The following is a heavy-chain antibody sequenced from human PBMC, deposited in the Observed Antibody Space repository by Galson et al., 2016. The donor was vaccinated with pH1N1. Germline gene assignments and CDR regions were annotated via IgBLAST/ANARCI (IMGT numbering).Heavy chain of an antibody. V-gene: IGHV3-48*04. J-gene: IGHJ4*02. D-gene: IGHD6-25*01. CDR2: MNINGNTM. CDR1: GFTFSTFA. CDR3: ASGGSTSFDY. Sequence: SLRLSCAASGFTFSTFAMTWVRQTPGKRLEWLAYMNINGNTMYYADSVKGRFTMSRDNAKNLLFLQMNSLKTEDTATYYCASGGSTSFDYWGQGTLVTVSS.